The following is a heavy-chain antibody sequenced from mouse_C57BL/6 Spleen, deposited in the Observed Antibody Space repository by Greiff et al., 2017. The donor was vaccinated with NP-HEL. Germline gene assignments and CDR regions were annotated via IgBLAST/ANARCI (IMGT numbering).Heavy chain of an antibody. J-gene: IGHJ1*03. CDR3: ARSPSYYYGSSWYFDV. Sequence: VQLQQSGAELVKPGASVKISCKASGYAFSSYWMNWVKQRPGKGLEWIGQIYPGDGDTNYNGKFKGKATLTADKSSSTAYMQLSSLTSEDSAVYFCARSPSYYYGSSWYFDVWGTGTTVTVSS. CDR1: GYAFSSYW. CDR2: IYPGDGDT. D-gene: IGHD1-1*01. V-gene: IGHV1-80*01.